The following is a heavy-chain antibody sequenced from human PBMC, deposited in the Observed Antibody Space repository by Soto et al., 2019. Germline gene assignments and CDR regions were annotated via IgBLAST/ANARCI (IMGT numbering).Heavy chain of an antibody. V-gene: IGHV4-59*01. J-gene: IGHJ4*02. D-gene: IGHD6-13*01. CDR2: IFYSGIT. CDR3: ARAGWSNSWYFDY. Sequence: SETLSLTCTVSDGSISGYYWSWIRQPPGKGLEWIGYIFYSGITNYNPSLKSRVTISVDTSKNQFSLNLSSVAAADTAVYYCARAGWSNSWYFDYWGQGSLVTVSS. CDR1: DGSISGYY.